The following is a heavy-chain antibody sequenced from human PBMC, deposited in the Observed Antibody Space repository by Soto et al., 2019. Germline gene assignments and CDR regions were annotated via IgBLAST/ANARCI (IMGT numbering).Heavy chain of an antibody. D-gene: IGHD5-18*01. Sequence: GGSLRLSCAASGFSFSNYAMSWVRHAPGKGLECVSSISATGASTFYADSVKGRLTISRDNSKDTLYLEMKSLRVEDTAVYYFAKYEGKYSHGDDALLAWGPATPVTVSS. CDR2: ISATGAST. CDR1: GFSFSNYA. V-gene: IGHV3-23*01. J-gene: IGHJ5*02. CDR3: AKYEGKYSHGDDALLA.